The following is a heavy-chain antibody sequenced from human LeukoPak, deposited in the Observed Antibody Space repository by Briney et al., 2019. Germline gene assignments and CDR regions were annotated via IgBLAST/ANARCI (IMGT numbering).Heavy chain of an antibody. D-gene: IGHD2-15*01. J-gene: IGHJ6*04. CDR1: GFTVGSNY. CDR3: ARDRSHCSGGSCYYYGMDV. Sequence: GGSLRLSCAASGFTVGSNYMSWVRQAPGKGLEWVSVIYSGGSTYYADSVKGRFTISRDNSKNTLYLQMNSLRAEDTAVYYCARDRSHCSGGSCYYYGMDVWGKGTTVTVSS. CDR2: IYSGGST. V-gene: IGHV3-53*01.